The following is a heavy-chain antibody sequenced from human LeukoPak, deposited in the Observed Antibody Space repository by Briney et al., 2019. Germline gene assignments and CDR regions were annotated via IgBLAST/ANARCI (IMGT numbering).Heavy chain of an antibody. D-gene: IGHD1-1*01. CDR1: GFTFDDYA. Sequence: GRSLRLSCAASGFTFDDYAMHWVRQAPGKGLEWVSGISWNSGSIGCADSVKGRFTISRDNAKNSLYLQMNSLRAEDTALYYCAKVVTGTTLDYYYYMDVWGKGTTVTVSS. J-gene: IGHJ6*03. CDR2: ISWNSGSI. CDR3: AKVVTGTTLDYYYYMDV. V-gene: IGHV3-9*01.